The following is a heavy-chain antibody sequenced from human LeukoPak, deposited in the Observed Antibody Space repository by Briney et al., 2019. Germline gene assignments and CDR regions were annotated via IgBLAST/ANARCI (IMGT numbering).Heavy chain of an antibody. J-gene: IGHJ6*02. D-gene: IGHD2-2*01. CDR2: IKQDGSEK. Sequence: PGGSLRLSCAASGFTFSSYWMSWVRQASGKGLEWVANIKQDGSEKYYVDSVKGRFTISRDNAKNSLYLQMNSLRAEDTAVYYCARDAGSTSATYYYYGMDVWGQGTTVTVSS. V-gene: IGHV3-7*01. CDR3: ARDAGSTSATYYYYGMDV. CDR1: GFTFSSYW.